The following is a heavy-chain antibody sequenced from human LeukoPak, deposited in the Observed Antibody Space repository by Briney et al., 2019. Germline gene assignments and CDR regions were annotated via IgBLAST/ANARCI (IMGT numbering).Heavy chain of an antibody. J-gene: IGHJ4*02. CDR2: IYYSGST. Sequence: SETLSLTCTVSGGSINSYYWSWIRQLPGKGLEWIGYIYYSGSTNYNPSLKSRVTISVDTSKNQFSLKLSSVTAADTAMYYCARHSSGFYYFDYWGQGTLVTVSS. V-gene: IGHV4-59*08. D-gene: IGHD2/OR15-2a*01. CDR3: ARHSSGFYYFDY. CDR1: GGSINSYY.